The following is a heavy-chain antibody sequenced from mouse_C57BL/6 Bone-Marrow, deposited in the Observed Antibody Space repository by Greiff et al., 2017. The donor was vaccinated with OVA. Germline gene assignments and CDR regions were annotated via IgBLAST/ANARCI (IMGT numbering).Heavy chain of an antibody. CDR3: LRHNVYWYCDV. CDR1: GFSFNNYA. V-gene: IGHV10-1*01. Sequence: EVMLVESGGGLVQPKGSLKLSCAASGFSFNNYAMNWVRQAPGKGLEWVARIRSKSNNYATYYAVSVKDRFTISRNESESMLYLQMNNLKTEDTAMYYCLRHNVYWYCDVWGTGTAVTVSA. CDR2: IRSKSNNYAT. J-gene: IGHJ1*03.